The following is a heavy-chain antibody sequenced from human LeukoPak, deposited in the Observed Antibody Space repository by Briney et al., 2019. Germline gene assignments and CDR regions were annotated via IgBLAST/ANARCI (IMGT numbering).Heavy chain of an antibody. J-gene: IGHJ4*02. Sequence: SATLSLTCTVSGGSISSSSYYWGWIRQPPGKGLEWIGSIYYSGSTYYNPSLKSRVTISVDTSKNQFSLKLSSVTAADTAVYYCARHVGWGVAATLYYFDYWGQGTLVTVSS. D-gene: IGHD2-15*01. CDR1: GGSISSSSYY. CDR2: IYYSGST. V-gene: IGHV4-39*01. CDR3: ARHVGWGVAATLYYFDY.